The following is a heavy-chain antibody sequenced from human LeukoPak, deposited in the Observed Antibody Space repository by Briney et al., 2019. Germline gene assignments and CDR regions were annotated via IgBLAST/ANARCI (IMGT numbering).Heavy chain of an antibody. V-gene: IGHV3-23*01. Sequence: GGSLRLSCAASGFTFSNYAMSWVRQAPGKGLEWVSVIRDSGGTTYYSDSVKGRFAVSRDNSRNTVYLKMNSLRAEDTAVYYCARVRSSSGRRYFDYWGQGTLVTVSS. CDR1: GFTFSNYA. J-gene: IGHJ4*02. D-gene: IGHD6-6*01. CDR3: ARVRSSSGRRYFDY. CDR2: IRDSGGTT.